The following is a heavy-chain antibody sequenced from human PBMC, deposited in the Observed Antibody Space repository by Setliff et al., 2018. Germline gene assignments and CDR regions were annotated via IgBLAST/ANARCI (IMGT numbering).Heavy chain of an antibody. Sequence: KPSETLSLTCTVSDDSFTSSRYYWGWILQAPGSGLEWIGSISYSGTPYYNASVESRVTISIDTSRNQFSLELRSVTVADTATYYCVRPGGTTVVARHFDYWGAGILVTVSS. CDR3: VRPGGTTVVARHFDY. CDR1: DDSFTSSRYY. D-gene: IGHD2-15*01. V-gene: IGHV4-39*01. J-gene: IGHJ4*01. CDR2: ISYSGTP.